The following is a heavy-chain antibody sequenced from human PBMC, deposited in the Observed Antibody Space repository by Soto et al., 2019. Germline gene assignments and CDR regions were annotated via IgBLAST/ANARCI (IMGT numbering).Heavy chain of an antibody. V-gene: IGHV1-46*01. D-gene: IGHD2-21*01. Sequence: QVQLVQSGAEVNKPGASVKISCKASGYTFIHYYIHWVRQAPGQGLEWMAIINPNGGSTNYAQKFQGRVTVTSDTSTTTVSMELNSLESDDTAVYFCARSLLQGDFWGQGTLVTVSS. CDR3: ARSLLQGDF. CDR2: INPNGGST. CDR1: GYTFIHYY. J-gene: IGHJ4*02.